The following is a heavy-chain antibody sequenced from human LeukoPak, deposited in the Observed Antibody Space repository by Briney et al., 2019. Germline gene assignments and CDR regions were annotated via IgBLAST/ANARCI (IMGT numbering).Heavy chain of an antibody. J-gene: IGHJ4*02. CDR2: IWYDGSNK. V-gene: IGHV3-33*01. Sequence: GGSLRLPCAASGFTFSGYGMHWARQTPGEGLEWVAFIWYDGSNKYYADSVKGRFTISRDNSKNTLYLQMNSLRAEDTAVYSCARASGPFDYWGQGTLVTVSS. CDR1: GFTFSGYG. CDR3: ARASGPFDY. D-gene: IGHD3-10*01.